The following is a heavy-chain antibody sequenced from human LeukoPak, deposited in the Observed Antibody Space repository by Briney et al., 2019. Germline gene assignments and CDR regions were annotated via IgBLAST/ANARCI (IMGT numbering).Heavy chain of an antibody. Sequence: PGGSLRLSCAASGFTFSNYRISWVRQPPGKGLDWVAHINQDGSQTSYVDSVKGRFTIPRDNAKSALYLQMNSLRAEDTAVYYCARWRGQQSEFDLWGQGNLVSVSS. J-gene: IGHJ4*02. CDR1: GFTFSNYR. CDR3: ARWRGQQSEFDL. V-gene: IGHV3-7*01. CDR2: INQDGSQT. D-gene: IGHD4-11*01.